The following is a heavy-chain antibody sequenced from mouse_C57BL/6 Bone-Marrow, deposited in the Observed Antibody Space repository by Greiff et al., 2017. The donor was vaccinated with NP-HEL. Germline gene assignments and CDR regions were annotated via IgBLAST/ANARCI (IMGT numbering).Heavy chain of an antibody. J-gene: IGHJ3*01. CDR2: ISSGGDYI. CDR1: GFTFSSYA. CDR3: TRDRDGSSSLAY. D-gene: IGHD1-1*01. V-gene: IGHV5-9-1*02. Sequence: DVMLVESGEGLVKPGGSLKLSCAASGFTFSSYAMSWVRQTPEKRLEWVAYISSGGDYIYYADTVKGRFTISRDNARNTLYLQMSSLKSEDTAMYYCTRDRDGSSSLAYWGQGTLVTVSA.